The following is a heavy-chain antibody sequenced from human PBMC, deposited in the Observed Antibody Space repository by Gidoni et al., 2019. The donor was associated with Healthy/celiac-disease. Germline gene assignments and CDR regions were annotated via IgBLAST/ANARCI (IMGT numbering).Heavy chain of an antibody. D-gene: IGHD3-22*01. Sequence: EVQLVESGGGLVKPGRSLRLSCTASGFTFGDHAMSWFRQAPGKGLEWVGFIRSKAYGGTTEYAASVKGRFTISRDDSKSIAYLQMNSLKTEDTAVYYCTRVVSAGFLGHYYDSSGYYFDLFDYWGQGTLVTVSS. CDR2: IRSKAYGGTT. J-gene: IGHJ4*02. CDR3: TRVVSAGFLGHYYDSSGYYFDLFDY. V-gene: IGHV3-49*05. CDR1: GFTFGDHA.